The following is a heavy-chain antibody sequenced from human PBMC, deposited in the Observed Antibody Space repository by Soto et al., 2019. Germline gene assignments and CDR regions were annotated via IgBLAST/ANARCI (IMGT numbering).Heavy chain of an antibody. V-gene: IGHV1-69*13. Sequence: SVKGSCTASGGTFSSYAIGWVRQAPGQGLEWMGGIIPIFGTANYAQKFQGRVTITADESTSTAYMELSSLRSEDTAVYYCARAQVMITFGGVLGYWGQGTLVTVSS. CDR3: ARAQVMITFGGVLGY. J-gene: IGHJ4*02. CDR2: IIPIFGTA. D-gene: IGHD3-16*01. CDR1: GGTFSSYA.